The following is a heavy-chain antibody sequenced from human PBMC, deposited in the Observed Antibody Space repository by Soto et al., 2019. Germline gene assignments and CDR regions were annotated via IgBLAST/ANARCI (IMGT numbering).Heavy chain of an antibody. CDR2: INPNSGGT. Sequence: GASVKVSCKASGCTFTGYYMHWVRQAPGQGLEWMGWINPNSGGTNYAQKFQGWVTMTRDTSISTAYMELSRLRSDDTAVYYCARDLMDTADPPTSYYYGIDVWGQGTTVTVSS. V-gene: IGHV1-2*04. CDR1: GCTFTGYY. D-gene: IGHD5-18*01. CDR3: ARDLMDTADPPTSYYYGIDV. J-gene: IGHJ6*02.